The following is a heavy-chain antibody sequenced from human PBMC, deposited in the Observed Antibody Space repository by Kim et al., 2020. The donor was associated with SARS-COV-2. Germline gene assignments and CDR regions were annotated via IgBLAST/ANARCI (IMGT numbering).Heavy chain of an antibody. CDR3: AKVFDYGSGDMPNYFDS. Sequence: GGSLRLSCAASGFTFSSFAMTWVRQLPGKGLEWVSVINYDGGLTFYADSVKGRFTISRDNSMNTLYLQMNSLRADDTAVYYCAKVFDYGSGDMPNYFDSWGQGAPVTVSS. J-gene: IGHJ4*02. D-gene: IGHD3-16*01. CDR1: GFTFSSFA. V-gene: IGHV3-23*01. CDR2: INYDGGLT.